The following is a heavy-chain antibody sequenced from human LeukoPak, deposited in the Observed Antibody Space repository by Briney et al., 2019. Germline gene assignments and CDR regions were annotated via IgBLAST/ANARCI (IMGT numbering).Heavy chain of an antibody. V-gene: IGHV4-61*02. Sequence: PSETLSLTCTVSGGSISSGDYYWGWIRQPPGKGLEWIGRIYTSGSTNYNPSLKSRVTISVDTSKNQFSLKLSSVTAADTAVYYCARERMDSSSWYDWFDPWGQGTLVTVSS. CDR1: GGSISSGDYY. D-gene: IGHD6-13*01. CDR2: IYTSGST. CDR3: ARERMDSSSWYDWFDP. J-gene: IGHJ5*02.